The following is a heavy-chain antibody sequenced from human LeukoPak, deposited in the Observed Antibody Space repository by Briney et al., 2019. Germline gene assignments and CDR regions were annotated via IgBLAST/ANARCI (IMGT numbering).Heavy chain of an antibody. CDR1: GFTFSSYS. D-gene: IGHD6-13*01. CDR2: ISSSSSYI. V-gene: IGHV3-21*01. J-gene: IGHJ6*02. Sequence: PGGSLRLSCAASGFTFSSYSMNWVRQAPGKGLEWVSSISSSSSYIYYADSVKGRFTISRDNAKNSLYLQMNSLRAEDTAVYYCARVYSSPYLGDYYYGMDVWGQGTTVTVSS. CDR3: ARVYSSPYLGDYYYGMDV.